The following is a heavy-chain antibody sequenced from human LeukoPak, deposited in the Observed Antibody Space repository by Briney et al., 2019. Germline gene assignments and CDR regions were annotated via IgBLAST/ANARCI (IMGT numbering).Heavy chain of an antibody. CDR2: ISGSGGST. Sequence: GGSLRLSCAASGFTFSSYAMSWVRQAPGKGLEWVSAISGSGGSTYYADSVKGRFTTSRDNSKNTLYLQMNSLRAEDTAVYYCARGLVVPAAIHYYYYGMDVWGQGTTVTVSS. J-gene: IGHJ6*02. CDR1: GFTFSSYA. CDR3: ARGLVVPAAIHYYYYGMDV. V-gene: IGHV3-23*01. D-gene: IGHD2-2*01.